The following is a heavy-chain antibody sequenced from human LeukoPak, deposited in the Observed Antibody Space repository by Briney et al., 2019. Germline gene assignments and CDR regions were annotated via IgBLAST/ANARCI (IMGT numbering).Heavy chain of an antibody. J-gene: IGHJ4*02. D-gene: IGHD3-22*01. Sequence: GGSLRLSCAASGFTVSSNYMSWVRQAPGKGLEWVSVIYSGGSTYYADSVKGRFTISRDNAENSLYLQMDSLRADDTAVYYCARGDSSGYYSGDYWGQGTLVTVSS. CDR2: IYSGGST. V-gene: IGHV3-66*01. CDR1: GFTVSSNY. CDR3: ARGDSSGYYSGDY.